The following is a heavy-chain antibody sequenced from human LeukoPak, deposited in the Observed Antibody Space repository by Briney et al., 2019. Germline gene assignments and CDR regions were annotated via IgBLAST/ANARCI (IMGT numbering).Heavy chain of an antibody. V-gene: IGHV1-69*05. J-gene: IGHJ6*02. CDR3: ARDDHGPFYYYYGMDV. CDR2: IIPIFGTA. D-gene: IGHD3/OR15-3a*01. Sequence: SVKVSCKASGGTFSSYAISWVRQAPGQGLEWMGGIIPIFGTANYAQKFQGRVTITTDESTSTAYMELSSLRSEDTAVYYCARDDHGPFYYYYGMDVWGQGTTVTVSS. CDR1: GGTFSSYA.